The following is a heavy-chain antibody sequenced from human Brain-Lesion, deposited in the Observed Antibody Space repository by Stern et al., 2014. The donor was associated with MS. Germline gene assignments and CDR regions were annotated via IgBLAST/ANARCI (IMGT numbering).Heavy chain of an antibody. CDR3: ARGHIPYAYNYLFDY. Sequence: QVQLVQSGGGVVQPGTSLRLSCAASGFTFSSYGMHWVRQAPGKGLEWVALAWYDGSTAYYTNSVKGRLTISRDNSKNTLSLQMNSLTAEDTAVYYCARGHIPYAYNYLFDYWGQGTLVTVSS. V-gene: IGHV3-33*01. CDR1: GFTFSSYG. D-gene: IGHD5-24*01. CDR2: AWYDGSTA. J-gene: IGHJ4*02.